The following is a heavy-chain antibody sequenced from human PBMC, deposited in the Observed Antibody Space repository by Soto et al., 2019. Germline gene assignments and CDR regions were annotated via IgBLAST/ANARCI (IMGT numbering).Heavy chain of an antibody. Sequence: SETLSLTCSVSCGTISGYYWTWIRQPAGKGLEWIGRIYSSGNTKYNPSLQSRVTMSLDTSNNQFSLRLTSVTAADTAVYYCARGQRFSDWFDPWGRGTLVTVSS. D-gene: IGHD3-3*01. CDR1: CGTISGYY. CDR2: IYSSGNT. V-gene: IGHV4-4*07. CDR3: ARGQRFSDWFDP. J-gene: IGHJ5*02.